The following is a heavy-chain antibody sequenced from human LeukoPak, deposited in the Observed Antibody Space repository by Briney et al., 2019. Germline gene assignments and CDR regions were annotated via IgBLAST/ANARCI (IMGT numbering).Heavy chain of an antibody. CDR1: GFTFSGCG. Sequence: GGSMRLSCAAAGFTFSGCGMHWVRQAPGKGLGWVAFIRYDGRDKYYVDSVKGRFTISRDNSKNTLYLQMNSLRAEDTAVYYCAKDPYSYGSYFDYWGQGTLVTVSS. CDR2: IRYDGRDK. D-gene: IGHD5-18*01. CDR3: AKDPYSYGSYFDY. J-gene: IGHJ4*02. V-gene: IGHV3-30*02.